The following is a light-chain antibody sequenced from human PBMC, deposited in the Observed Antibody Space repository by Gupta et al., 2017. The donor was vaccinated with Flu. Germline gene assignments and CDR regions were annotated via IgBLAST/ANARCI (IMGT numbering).Light chain of an antibody. CDR1: SSDVGGYNY. CDR2: EVS. J-gene: IGLJ2*01. CDR3: SSYTITRTLL. Sequence: QSALTQPASVSGSPGQSITISCTGTSSDVGGYNYVSWYQQHPGKGPKLMIYEVSNRPSGVSDRFSGSKSGNTASLTISGLQAEDEADYYCSSYTITRTLLFGGGTKLTVL. V-gene: IGLV2-14*01.